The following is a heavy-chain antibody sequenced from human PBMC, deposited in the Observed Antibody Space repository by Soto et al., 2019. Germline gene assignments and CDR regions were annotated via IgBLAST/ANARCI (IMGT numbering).Heavy chain of an antibody. Sequence: QVQLQESGPGLVKPSQTLSLTCTVSGGSISSGDYYWGWIRQPPGKGLEWIGYIYYSGSTYYSPSLKSRVTITVDTSKNQFSLNLSSVTAADTAVYYCERAWSSSGYYYGMDVWGQGTTVTVSS. CDR2: IYYSGST. CDR3: ERAWSSSGYYYGMDV. J-gene: IGHJ6*02. V-gene: IGHV4-30-4*01. CDR1: GGSISSGDYY. D-gene: IGHD6-13*01.